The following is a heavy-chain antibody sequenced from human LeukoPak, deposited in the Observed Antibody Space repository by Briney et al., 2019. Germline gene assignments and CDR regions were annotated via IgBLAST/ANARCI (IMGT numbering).Heavy chain of an antibody. CDR3: ARGPGGGSYNWFDP. V-gene: IGHV4-61*08. D-gene: IGHD2-15*01. CDR1: GGSISSGDYY. Sequence: PSETLSLTCTVSGGSISSGDYYWSWIRQPPGKGLEWIGYIYYSGITNYNPSLKSRVTISVDTSKNQFSLKLSSVTAADTAIYYCARGPGGGSYNWFDPWGQGTLVTVSS. CDR2: IYYSGIT. J-gene: IGHJ5*02.